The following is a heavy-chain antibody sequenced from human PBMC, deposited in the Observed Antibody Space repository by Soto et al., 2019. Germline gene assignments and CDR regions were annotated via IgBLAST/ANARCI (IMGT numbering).Heavy chain of an antibody. J-gene: IGHJ6*03. D-gene: IGHD4-4*01. CDR1: GGTFSSYT. Sequence: GASVNVSCKASGGTFSSYTISWVRQAPGQGLEWMGRIIPILGIANYAQKFQGRVTITADKSTSTAYMELSSLRSEDTAVYYCASSTVTGYYYYYMDVWGKGTTVTVSS. V-gene: IGHV1-69*02. CDR2: IIPILGIA. CDR3: ASSTVTGYYYYYMDV.